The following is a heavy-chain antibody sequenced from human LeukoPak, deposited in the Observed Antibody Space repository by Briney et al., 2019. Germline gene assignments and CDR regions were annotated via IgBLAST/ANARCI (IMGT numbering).Heavy chain of an antibody. CDR2: FNPNTGDA. J-gene: IGHJ4*02. CDR3: ADGGPQTSGEKRGLDY. D-gene: IGHD6-25*01. CDR1: GYRFTDFS. V-gene: IGHV1-2*04. Sequence: GASVTVSYKSSGYRFTDFSIYWVRQAPGQGLEGVGWFNPNTGDAKYAEKFQGWITMTSDTSIRTAYMEIRSLKSDDTAIYYCADGGPQTSGEKRGLDYWGQGTLVTVSS.